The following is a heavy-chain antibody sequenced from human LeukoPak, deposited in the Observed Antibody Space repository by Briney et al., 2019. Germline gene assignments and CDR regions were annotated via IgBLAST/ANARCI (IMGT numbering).Heavy chain of an antibody. CDR1: GGSFSGYY. CDR3: ARHGYGDYVGNWFDP. CDR2: INHGGST. V-gene: IGHV4-34*01. Sequence: TSETLSLTCAVYGGSFSGYYWTWIRQPPGKGLEWIGEINHGGSTNYKPSLKSRFTIWLDTSKNQFSLKVNSVTAADTAVYYCARHGYGDYVGNWFDPWGQGALVTVSS. D-gene: IGHD4-17*01. J-gene: IGHJ5*02.